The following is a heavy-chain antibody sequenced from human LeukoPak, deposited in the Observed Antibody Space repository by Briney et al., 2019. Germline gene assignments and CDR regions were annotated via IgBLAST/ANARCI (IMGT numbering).Heavy chain of an antibody. Sequence: PGGSLRLSSLASGFTFSSYWMSWVRQAPGKGLEWVANIKADGSEEHYVDSVKGRFTISRDNAKNSLYLQMNNLRVEDTAVYYCASAWNDGNNYWGQGTLVTVSS. D-gene: IGHD1-1*01. J-gene: IGHJ4*02. CDR1: GFTFSSYW. CDR3: ASAWNDGNNY. V-gene: IGHV3-7*01. CDR2: IKADGSEE.